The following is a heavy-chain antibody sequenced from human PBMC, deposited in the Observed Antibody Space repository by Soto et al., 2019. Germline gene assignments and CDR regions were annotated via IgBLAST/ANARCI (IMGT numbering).Heavy chain of an antibody. CDR2: ISSSSSYI. V-gene: IGHV3-21*01. CDR1: GFTFSSYS. D-gene: IGHD3-10*01. CDR3: ARDQLLWFGEGNYYYYGMDV. J-gene: IGHJ6*02. Sequence: GGSLRLSCAASGFTFSSYSMNWVRQAPGKGLEWVSSISSSSSYIYYADSVKGRFTISRDNAKNSLYLQMNSLRAEDTAVDYCARDQLLWFGEGNYYYYGMDVWGQGTTVTVSS.